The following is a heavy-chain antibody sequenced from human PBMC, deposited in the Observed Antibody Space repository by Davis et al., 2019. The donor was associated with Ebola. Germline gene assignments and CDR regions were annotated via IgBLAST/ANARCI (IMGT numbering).Heavy chain of an antibody. Sequence: GGSLRLSCVVSGFTVSSNYMSWVRQAPGKGLEWVAYISGSSGTIYYADSIKGRFTISRDNAKNSLYLQMNSLRDEDTAVYYCARDPDTAMASDAFDIWGQGTMVTVSS. CDR3: ARDPDTAMASDAFDI. J-gene: IGHJ3*02. CDR2: ISGSSGTI. CDR1: GFTVSSNY. V-gene: IGHV3-48*02. D-gene: IGHD5-18*01.